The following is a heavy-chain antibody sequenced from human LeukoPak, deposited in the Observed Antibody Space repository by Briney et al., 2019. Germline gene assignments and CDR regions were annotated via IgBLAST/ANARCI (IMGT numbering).Heavy chain of an antibody. J-gene: IGHJ6*02. CDR1: GGSISSSYW. Sequence: PSETLSLTCAVSGGSISSSYWWSWVRQPPGKGLEWIGEINHSGSTNYNPSLKSRVTISIDKSKKQFSLKLNSMTAADTAVYYCARDPAEYYGMDVWGQGTTVTVSS. CDR2: INHSGST. V-gene: IGHV4-4*02. CDR3: ARDPAEYYGMDV. D-gene: IGHD6-6*01.